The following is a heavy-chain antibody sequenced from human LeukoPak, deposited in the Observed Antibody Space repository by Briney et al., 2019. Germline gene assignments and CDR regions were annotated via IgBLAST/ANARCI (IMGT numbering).Heavy chain of an antibody. J-gene: IGHJ4*02. CDR2: ISYDGSNK. Sequence: QPGRSLRLSCAASGFTFSSYAMHWVRQAPGKGLEWVAVISYDGSNKYYADSVKGRFTISRDNSKNTLYLQMNSLRAEDTAVYYCARRHYDSSVLDYYFDFWGQGTLVTVSS. CDR1: GFTFSSYA. D-gene: IGHD3-22*01. CDR3: ARRHYDSSVLDYYFDF. V-gene: IGHV3-30-3*01.